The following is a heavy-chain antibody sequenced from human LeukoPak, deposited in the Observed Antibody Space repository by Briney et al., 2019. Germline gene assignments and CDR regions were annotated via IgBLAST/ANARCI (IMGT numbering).Heavy chain of an antibody. CDR3: VVILVPGGVWHFDL. J-gene: IGHJ2*01. V-gene: IGHV3-33*03. CDR1: GLTFGNYG. Sequence: PGTPLRLSCVASGLTFGNYGFHWVRQAPGKGLEWVAIIYSGGGTTKYYAESVKDRFTITRDDSRDTLYLQMNSLRAEDTAVYYCVVILVPGGVWHFDLWGRGTLVTVSS. CDR2: IYSGGGTTK. D-gene: IGHD2-2*01.